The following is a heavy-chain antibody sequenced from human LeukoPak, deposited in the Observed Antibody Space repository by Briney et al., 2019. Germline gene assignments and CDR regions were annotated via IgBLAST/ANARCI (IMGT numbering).Heavy chain of an antibody. V-gene: IGHV3-21*01. J-gene: IGHJ4*02. D-gene: IGHD2-2*02. CDR1: GFTFSSYS. Sequence: GGSLILSCAASGFTFSSYSMNWVRQAPGKGLEWVSSITSSSSYIYYADSVKGRFTISRDNAKNSLYLQMNSLRAEDSAVYYCASLEGYCSSTSCYTNPGYWGQGTLVTVSS. CDR2: ITSSSSYI. CDR3: ASLEGYCSSTSCYTNPGY.